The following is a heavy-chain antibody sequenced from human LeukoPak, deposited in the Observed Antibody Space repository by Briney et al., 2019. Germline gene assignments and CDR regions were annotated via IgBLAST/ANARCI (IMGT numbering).Heavy chain of an antibody. V-gene: IGHV3-7*01. Sequence: GGSLRLSCAASGLTFNSYWMSWVRKAPGMGLEWVAHVSPDGSDKYYVVSVKGRFTISRDNGKNSLSLQMNALRAEDTAIYYCFASSSGHNPWGQGTLVTGSS. CDR2: VSPDGSDK. CDR3: FASSSGHNP. CDR1: GLTFNSYW. J-gene: IGHJ5*02. D-gene: IGHD3-3*01.